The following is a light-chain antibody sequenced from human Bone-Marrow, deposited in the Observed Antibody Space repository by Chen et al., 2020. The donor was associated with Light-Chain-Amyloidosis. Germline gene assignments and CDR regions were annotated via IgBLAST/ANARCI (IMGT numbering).Light chain of an antibody. J-gene: IGLJ2*01. CDR3: QSADSSGTYEVI. CDR2: RDT. CDR1: DLPTKY. Sequence: SYELTQPPSVSVSPGQTARITCSGDDLPTKYAYWYQQQQGQAPVLVIHRDTERPTGISERFSGSRSGTTATFTISGVQAEDEADYHCQSADSSGTYEVIFGGGTKLTVL. V-gene: IGLV3-25*03.